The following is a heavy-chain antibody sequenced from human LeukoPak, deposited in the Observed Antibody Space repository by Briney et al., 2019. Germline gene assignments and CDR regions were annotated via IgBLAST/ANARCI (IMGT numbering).Heavy chain of an antibody. Sequence: ASVKVSCKASGYTFTGYYMHWVRQAPGQGLEWMGWINPNSGGTNYAQKFQGRVTMTRDTSISTAYMELSRLRSDDTAVYYCARSYSSSWFDAFDIWGQGTMVTVSS. CDR2: INPNSGGT. CDR3: ARSYSSSWFDAFDI. V-gene: IGHV1-2*02. D-gene: IGHD6-13*01. CDR1: GYTFTGYY. J-gene: IGHJ3*02.